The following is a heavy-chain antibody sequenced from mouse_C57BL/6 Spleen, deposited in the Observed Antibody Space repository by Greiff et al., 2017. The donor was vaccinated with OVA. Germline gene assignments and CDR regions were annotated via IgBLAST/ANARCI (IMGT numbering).Heavy chain of an antibody. D-gene: IGHD1-1*01. V-gene: IGHV1-69*01. CDR2: IDPSDSYT. CDR3: ARPGSSYTGVYYAMDY. CDR1: GYTFTSYW. J-gene: IGHJ4*01. Sequence: QVQLKESGAELVMPGASVKLSCKASGYTFTSYWMHWVKQRPGQGLEWIGEIDPSDSYTNYNQKFKGKSTLTVDKSSSTAYMQLSSLTSEDSAVYYCARPGSSYTGVYYAMDYWGQGTSVTVSS.